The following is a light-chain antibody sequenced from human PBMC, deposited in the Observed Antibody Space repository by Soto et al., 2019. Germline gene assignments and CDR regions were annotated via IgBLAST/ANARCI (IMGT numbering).Light chain of an antibody. CDR3: SSYTSSSTYVV. V-gene: IGLV2-14*01. CDR1: NSDVGGYNY. Sequence: SALTQPASVSGSPGQSITISCTGTNSDVGGYNYVSWYQQHPGKAPKLMIYDVSNRPSGVSNRFSGSKSGNTASLTISGLQAEDEADYYCSSYTSSSTYVVFGGGTKLTVL. CDR2: DVS. J-gene: IGLJ2*01.